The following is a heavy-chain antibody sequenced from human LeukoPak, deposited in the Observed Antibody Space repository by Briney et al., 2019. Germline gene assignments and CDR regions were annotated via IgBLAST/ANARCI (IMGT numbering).Heavy chain of an antibody. Sequence: PGGSLRLSCAASGFTFSSYSMNWVRQAPGKGLEWVSSISSSSSYIYYAVSVKGRFTISRDNAKNSLYLQMNSLRAEDTAVYYCARVEAADAFDIWGQGTMVTVSS. V-gene: IGHV3-21*01. J-gene: IGHJ3*02. CDR3: ARVEAADAFDI. CDR1: GFTFSSYS. CDR2: ISSSSSYI. D-gene: IGHD6-13*01.